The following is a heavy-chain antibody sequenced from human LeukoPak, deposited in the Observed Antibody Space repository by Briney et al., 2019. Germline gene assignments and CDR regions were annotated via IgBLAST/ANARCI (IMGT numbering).Heavy chain of an antibody. CDR3: ASRDGDLKNSTEGFDY. V-gene: IGHV3-7*01. CDR1: GFTFSSYW. J-gene: IGHJ4*02. D-gene: IGHD5-24*01. CDR2: IKQDGSEK. Sequence: PGGSLTLSCAASGFTFSSYWMSWVRQAPGEGLELVANIKQDGSEKYYVDSVKGRFTISRDNAKNSLYLQMNSLRAEDTAVYYRASRDGDLKNSTEGFDYWGQGTLVTVSS.